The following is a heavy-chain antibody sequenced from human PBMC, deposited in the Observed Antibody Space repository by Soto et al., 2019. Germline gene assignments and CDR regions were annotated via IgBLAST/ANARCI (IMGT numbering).Heavy chain of an antibody. V-gene: IGHV3-30-3*01. CDR2: ISYDGSNK. D-gene: IGHD1-26*01. Sequence: QVQLVESGGGVVQPGRSLRLSCAASGFTFSSYAMHWVRQAPGKGLEWVAVISYDGSNKYYADSVKGRFTISRDNSKNTLYLQMNSLRAEDTAVYYCARDYRRSPGAFDIWGQGTMVTVSS. J-gene: IGHJ3*02. CDR1: GFTFSSYA. CDR3: ARDYRRSPGAFDI.